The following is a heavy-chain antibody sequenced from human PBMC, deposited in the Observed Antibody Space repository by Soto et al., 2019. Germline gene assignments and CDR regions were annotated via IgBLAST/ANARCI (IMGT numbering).Heavy chain of an antibody. V-gene: IGHV1-2*04. CDR2: INPNSGGT. J-gene: IGHJ6*02. D-gene: IGHD6-13*01. Sequence: ASVKVSCKASGDTFSGYYMHWVRQAPGQGLEWMGWINPNSGGTNYAQKFQGWVTMTRDMSISTAYMELSRLRSDDTAVYYCARDRVAAAGSYYYYYGMDVWGQGTTVTVSS. CDR1: GDTFSGYY. CDR3: ARDRVAAAGSYYYYYGMDV.